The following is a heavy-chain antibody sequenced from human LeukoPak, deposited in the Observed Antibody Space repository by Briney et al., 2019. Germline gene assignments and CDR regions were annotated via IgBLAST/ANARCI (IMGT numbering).Heavy chain of an antibody. D-gene: IGHD2-2*01. CDR3: ARGGIKKGDIVVVPAALLDY. J-gene: IGHJ4*02. CDR2: ISSSGSTI. CDR1: GFTFSDYY. Sequence: TGGSLRLSCAASGFTFSDYYMSWIRQAPGKGLEWVSYISSSGSTIYYADSVKGRFTISRDNAKNSLYLQMNSLRAEDTAVYYCARGGIKKGDIVVVPAALLDYWGQGTLVTVSS. V-gene: IGHV3-11*04.